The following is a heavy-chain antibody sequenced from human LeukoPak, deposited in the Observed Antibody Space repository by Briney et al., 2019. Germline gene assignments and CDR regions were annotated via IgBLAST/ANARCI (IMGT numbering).Heavy chain of an antibody. CDR1: GFAFSIYE. CDR3: ARDPGYSSTGVDAFDI. J-gene: IGHJ3*02. D-gene: IGHD6-13*01. CDR2: ISSSGSYI. Sequence: PGGSLRLSCTASGFAFSIYEMDWVRQAPGKGLEWVSYISSSGSYIQYAESVKGRFTISRDNAEKSLFLQMNSLRDGDTAVYYCARDPGYSSTGVDAFDIWGRGTMVTVSS. V-gene: IGHV3-48*03.